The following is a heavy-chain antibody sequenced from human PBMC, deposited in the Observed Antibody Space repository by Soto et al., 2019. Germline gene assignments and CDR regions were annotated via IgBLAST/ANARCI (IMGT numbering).Heavy chain of an antibody. D-gene: IGHD3-10*01. V-gene: IGHV2-5*02. CDR3: AHKRDVSRGFKY. CDR2: IYWDDDQ. CDR1: GFSFSVNGVA. Sequence: QITLKESGPTLVKPTQTLTLTCTFSGFSFSVNGVAVGWIRQPPGQALEWLALIYWDDDQRYNPSLKDRLTITKDTSRNQVVLTMTNMHPVDTATYYCAHKRDVSRGFKYWGQGTLVTVSS. J-gene: IGHJ4*02.